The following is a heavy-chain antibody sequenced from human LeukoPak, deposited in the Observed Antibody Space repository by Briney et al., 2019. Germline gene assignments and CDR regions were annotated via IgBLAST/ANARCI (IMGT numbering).Heavy chain of an antibody. CDR3: AKDRGRWELLDAFDI. V-gene: IGHV3-9*01. J-gene: IGHJ3*02. Sequence: GRSLRLSCAASGFTFDDYAMHWVRQAPGKGLEWVSGISWNSGSIGYADSVKGRFTISRDNAKNSLYLQMNSLRAEDTALYYCAKDRGRWELLDAFDIWGQGTMVTVSS. D-gene: IGHD1-26*01. CDR2: ISWNSGSI. CDR1: GFTFDDYA.